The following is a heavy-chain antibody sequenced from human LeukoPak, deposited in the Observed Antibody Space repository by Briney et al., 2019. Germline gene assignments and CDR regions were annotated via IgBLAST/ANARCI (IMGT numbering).Heavy chain of an antibody. J-gene: IGHJ4*02. CDR3: ARGMTYYDFWIGYYQLPYYFDY. D-gene: IGHD3-3*01. CDR1: GYTFTSYD. CDR2: MNPNSGNT. Sequence: ASVKVSCKASGYTFTSYDINWVRQATGQGLEWMGWMNPNSGNTGYAQKFQGRVTITRNTSISTAYMELSSLRSEDTAVYYCARGMTYYDFWIGYYQLPYYFDYWGQGTLVTVSS. V-gene: IGHV1-8*03.